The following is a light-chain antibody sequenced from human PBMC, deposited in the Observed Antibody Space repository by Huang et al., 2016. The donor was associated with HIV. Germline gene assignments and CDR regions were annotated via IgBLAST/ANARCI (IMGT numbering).Light chain of an antibody. CDR1: QSVSSSY. CDR3: QQYDSSPPAMYT. J-gene: IGKJ2*01. CDR2: GAS. V-gene: IGKV3-20*01. Sequence: IVLTHSPGTLSLSPVARATLSFRASQSVSSSYLAWYQQKPGQAPSLLITGASSRATGIPDRCSGSGSGKDVTLTISRLEPEDFAVYYCQQYDSSPPAMYTFGQGTKLEIK.